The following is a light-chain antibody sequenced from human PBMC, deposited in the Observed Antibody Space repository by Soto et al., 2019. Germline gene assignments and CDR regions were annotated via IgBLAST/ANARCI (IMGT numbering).Light chain of an antibody. J-gene: IGKJ4*01. CDR3: QQSYSTPLT. CDR1: QSISSY. Sequence: DLPMTQSPSSLSASVGDRVTITCRASQSISSYLNWYQQKPGKAPKRLIYAASSLQSGVPSRFSGSGSGTDFTLTISSLQPEDFATYYCQQSYSTPLTFGGGAEVEIK. V-gene: IGKV1-39*01. CDR2: AAS.